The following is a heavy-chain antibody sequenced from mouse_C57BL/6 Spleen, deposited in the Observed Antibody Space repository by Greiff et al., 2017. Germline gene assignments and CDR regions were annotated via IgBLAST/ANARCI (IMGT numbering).Heavy chain of an antibody. V-gene: IGHV1-69*01. CDR1: GYTFTSYW. Sequence: QVQLQQSGAELVMPGASVKLSCKASGYTFTSYWMHWVKQRPGQGLEWIGEIDPSDSYTNYNQKFKGKSTLTVDKSSSTAYMQLSSLTSEDSAVYYCARSGGGSYYFDYWGQGTTLTVSS. CDR2: IDPSDSYT. J-gene: IGHJ2*01. CDR3: ARSGGGSYYFDY. D-gene: IGHD3-1*01.